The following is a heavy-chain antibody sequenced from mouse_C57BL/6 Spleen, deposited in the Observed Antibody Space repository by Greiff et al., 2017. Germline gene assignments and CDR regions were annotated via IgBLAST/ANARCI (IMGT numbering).Heavy chain of an antibody. CDR1: GFTFSDYY. CDR2: ISNGGGST. CDR3: ARRDYGSSPTRAMDY. Sequence: DVKLVESGGGLVQPGGSLKLSCAASGFTFSDYYMYWVRQTPEKRLEWVAYISNGGGSTYYPDTVKGRFTISRDNAKNTQYLQMSRLKSEDTAMYYCARRDYGSSPTRAMDYWGQGTSVTVSS. J-gene: IGHJ4*01. V-gene: IGHV5-12*01. D-gene: IGHD1-1*01.